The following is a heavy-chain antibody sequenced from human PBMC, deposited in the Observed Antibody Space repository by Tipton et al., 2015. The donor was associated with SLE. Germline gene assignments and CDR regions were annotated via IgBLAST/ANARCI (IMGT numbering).Heavy chain of an antibody. Sequence: TLSLTCAVYGGSFSGYYWSWIRQPPGKGLEWIGEINHSGSTNHNPSLKSRVTISVDTSKNQFSLKLSSVTAADTAVYYCARRRGKGYSSSRGAFDIWGQGTMVTVSS. J-gene: IGHJ3*02. CDR3: ARRRGKGYSSSRGAFDI. CDR2: INHSGST. CDR1: GGSFSGYY. V-gene: IGHV4-34*01. D-gene: IGHD6-13*01.